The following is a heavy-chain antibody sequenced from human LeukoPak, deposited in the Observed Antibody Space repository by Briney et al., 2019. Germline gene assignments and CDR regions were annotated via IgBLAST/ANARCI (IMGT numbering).Heavy chain of an antibody. D-gene: IGHD6-13*01. CDR1: GYTFTGYY. Sequence: ASVKVSCTASGYTFTGYYMHWVRQAPGQGLEWMGWINPNSGGTNYAQKFQGRVTMTRDTSISTAYMELSRLRSDDTAVYYCARDGSSWSTMEGWGQGTLVTVSS. CDR2: INPNSGGT. CDR3: ARDGSSWSTMEG. V-gene: IGHV1-2*02. J-gene: IGHJ4*02.